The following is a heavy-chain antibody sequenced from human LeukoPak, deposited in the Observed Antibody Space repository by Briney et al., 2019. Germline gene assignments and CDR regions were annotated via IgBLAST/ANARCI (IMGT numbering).Heavy chain of an antibody. CDR2: INPSGGST. J-gene: IGHJ6*02. CDR1: GYTFTSSY. D-gene: IGHD6-13*01. V-gene: IGHV1-46*01. Sequence: ASVKVSCKASGYTFTSSYMHWVRQAPGRGLEWMGIINPSGGSTSYAQKFQGRVTMTRDTSTSTVYMELSSLRSEDTAVYYCARDRYSSSWYFSYYYYGMDVWGQGTTVTVSS. CDR3: ARDRYSSSWYFSYYYYGMDV.